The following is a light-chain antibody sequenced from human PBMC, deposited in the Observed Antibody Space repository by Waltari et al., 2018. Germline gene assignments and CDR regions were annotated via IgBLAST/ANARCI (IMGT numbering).Light chain of an antibody. CDR3: QHYVRLPAT. V-gene: IGKV3-20*01. Sequence: SCRASQSVTRALAWYQPKPGQAPRLLIYGASNRATGIPDRFSGSGSGTDFSLTISRLEPEDFAVYYCQHYVRLPATFGQGTKVEIK. CDR2: GAS. CDR1: QSVTRAL. J-gene: IGKJ1*01.